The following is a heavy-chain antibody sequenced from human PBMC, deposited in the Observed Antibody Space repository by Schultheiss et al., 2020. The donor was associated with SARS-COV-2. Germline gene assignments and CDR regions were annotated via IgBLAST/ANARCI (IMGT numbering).Heavy chain of an antibody. CDR2: IKSKTDGGTT. Sequence: GGSLRLSCAASGFTFSNAWMSWVRQAPGKGLEWVGRIKSKTDGGTTDYAAPVKGRFTISRDDSKNTLYLQMNSLKTEDTAVYYCARDFTMVRGGLGYWGQGTLVTVSS. D-gene: IGHD3-10*01. CDR1: GFTFSNAW. J-gene: IGHJ4*02. CDR3: ARDFTMVRGGLGY. V-gene: IGHV3-15*01.